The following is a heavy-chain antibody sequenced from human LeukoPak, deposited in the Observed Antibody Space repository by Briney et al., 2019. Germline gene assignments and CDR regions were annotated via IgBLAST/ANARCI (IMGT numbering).Heavy chain of an antibody. J-gene: IGHJ5*02. V-gene: IGHV3-20*04. CDR2: INWNGDRI. CDR1: GFTFDDYG. D-gene: IGHD6-13*01. CDR3: TRASSSSWYALNWFDP. Sequence: GGSLRLSCAASGFTFDDYGMSWVRQAPGKGPEWVSGINWNGDRIGYADSVKGRFTISRDNAKNSLYLQMNSLRAEDTAFYYCTRASSSSWYALNWFDPWGQGTLVTVSS.